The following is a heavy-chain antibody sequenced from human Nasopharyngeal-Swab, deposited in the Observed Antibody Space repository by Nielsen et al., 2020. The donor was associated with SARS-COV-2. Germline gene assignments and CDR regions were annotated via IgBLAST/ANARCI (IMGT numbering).Heavy chain of an antibody. J-gene: IGHJ5*02. D-gene: IGHD2-8*01. Sequence: SVKVSCKASGDTFSSSAITWVRQAPGQGLEWMGGIILMFGTADYAQKFQGRVTITADRSTSTAYMEMNSLRSEDTAVYYCARAHPRSCTDGVCFRSQVYNWFDPWGQGTLVTVSP. CDR1: GDTFSSSA. CDR3: ARAHPRSCTDGVCFRSQVYNWFDP. CDR2: IILMFGTA. V-gene: IGHV1-69*06.